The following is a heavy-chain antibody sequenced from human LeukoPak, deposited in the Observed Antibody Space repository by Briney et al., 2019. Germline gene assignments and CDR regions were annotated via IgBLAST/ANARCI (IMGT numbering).Heavy chain of an antibody. CDR2: ISSTSSYI. Sequence: GGSLRLSCAASGFTFSSYNMNWVRQAPGKGLEWVSSISSTSSYIYYADSVRGRFTISRDNAKNSLYLQMSSLRAEDTADYYCARVFVGYCSSTSCYSLDPWGQGTLVTVSS. CDR3: ARVFVGYCSSTSCYSLDP. CDR1: GFTFSSYN. D-gene: IGHD2-2*01. V-gene: IGHV3-21*01. J-gene: IGHJ5*02.